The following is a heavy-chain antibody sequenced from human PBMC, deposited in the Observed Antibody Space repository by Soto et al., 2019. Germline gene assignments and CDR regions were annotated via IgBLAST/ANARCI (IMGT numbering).Heavy chain of an antibody. CDR1: GGSLSGYY. CDR3: ARARYGDYWVYYYGMDV. Sequence: PSETLSLTCAVYGGSLSGYYWSWIRQPPGKGLEWIGEINHSGSTNYNPSLKSRVTISVDTSKNQFSLKLSSVTAADTAVYYCARARYGDYWVYYYGMDVWGQGTTVTVSS. J-gene: IGHJ6*02. V-gene: IGHV4-34*01. CDR2: INHSGST. D-gene: IGHD4-17*01.